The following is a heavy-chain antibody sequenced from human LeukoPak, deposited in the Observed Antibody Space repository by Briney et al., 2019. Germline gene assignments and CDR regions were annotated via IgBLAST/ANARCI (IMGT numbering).Heavy chain of an antibody. V-gene: IGHV3-15*01. CDR2: IKTKTDGGTT. J-gene: IGHJ6*03. CDR3: TTRESGSGGERPYYYYYYMDV. D-gene: IGHD3-16*01. Sequence: KSGGSLRLSCAASGFTFTNAWMSWVRQAPGKGLEWVGRIKTKTDGGTTDYAAPVKGRFTISRDDSKNTLYLQMNSLKTEDTAVYYCTTRESGSGGERPYYYYYYMDVWGKGTTVTVSS. CDR1: GFTFTNAW.